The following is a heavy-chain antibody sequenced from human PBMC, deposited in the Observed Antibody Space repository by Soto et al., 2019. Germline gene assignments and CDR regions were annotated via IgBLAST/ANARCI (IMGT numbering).Heavy chain of an antibody. CDR1: GYTFTGYY. CDR2: INPNSGGT. V-gene: IGHV1-2*02. CDR3: ARDGRRGYGGYAKSDY. D-gene: IGHD5-12*01. Sequence: QVQLVQSGAEVKKPGASVKVSCKASGYTFTGYYMHWVRQAPGQGLEWMGWINPNSGGTNYAQKFQVRVTMTRDMSISIAYRELSRLRSDDTAVYYCARDGRRGYGGYAKSDYWGQGTLVTVSS. J-gene: IGHJ4*02.